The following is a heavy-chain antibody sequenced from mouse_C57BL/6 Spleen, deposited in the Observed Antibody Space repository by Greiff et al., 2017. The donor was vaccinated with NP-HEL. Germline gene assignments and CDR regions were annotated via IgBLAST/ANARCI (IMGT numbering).Heavy chain of an antibody. Sequence: DVMLVESGGGLVKPGGSLKLSCAASGFTFSSYAMSWVRQTPEKRLEWVATISDGGSYTYYPDNVKGRFTISRDNAKNNLYLQMSHLKSEDTAMYYCARRGTWTGFDYWGQGTTLTVSS. CDR3: ARRGTWTGFDY. CDR1: GFTFSSYA. V-gene: IGHV5-4*03. J-gene: IGHJ2*01. D-gene: IGHD2-14*01. CDR2: ISDGGSYT.